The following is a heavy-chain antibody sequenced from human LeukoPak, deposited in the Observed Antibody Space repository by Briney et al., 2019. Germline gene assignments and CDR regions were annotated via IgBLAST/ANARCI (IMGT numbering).Heavy chain of an antibody. CDR2: LNPNSGNT. J-gene: IGHJ4*02. V-gene: IGHV1-8*01. D-gene: IGHD1-14*01. CDR3: ARGPPEHPQGY. Sequence: AASVKVSCKASGYTFTSYDMNWVRQATGQGLEWMGWLNPNSGNTGYAQKFQGRITMTRDTSISTAYMELSSLRSEVTAVYYCARGPPEHPQGYWGQGTLVTVSS. CDR1: GYTFTSYD.